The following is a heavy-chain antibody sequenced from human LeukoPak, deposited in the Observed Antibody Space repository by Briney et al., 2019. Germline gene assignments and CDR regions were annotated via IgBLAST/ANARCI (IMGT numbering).Heavy chain of an antibody. V-gene: IGHV3-74*01. D-gene: IGHD5-18*01. Sequence: GGSLRLSCAASGFTFSSYWMHWVRQAPGKGLVWVSRINSDGSSTSYADSVKGRFTISRDNAKNTLYLQMNSLRAEDTAVYYCARMIQLWLPLGAFDIWGQGTMVTVSS. CDR3: ARMIQLWLPLGAFDI. J-gene: IGHJ3*02. CDR1: GFTFSSYW. CDR2: INSDGSST.